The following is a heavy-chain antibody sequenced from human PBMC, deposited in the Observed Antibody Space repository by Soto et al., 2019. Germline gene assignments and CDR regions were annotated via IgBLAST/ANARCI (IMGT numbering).Heavy chain of an antibody. Sequence: SETVSCTASVYTFTRYDINWVRPATGQGLEWMGWMNPNSGNTGYAQKFQGRVSMTRNTSISTAYMELSSLRSEDTAVYYCARDVGYSYGSRWFDHWGQGTLVTVSS. J-gene: IGHJ5*02. CDR2: MNPNSGNT. V-gene: IGHV1-8*01. CDR3: ARDVGYSYGSRWFDH. CDR1: VYTFTRYD. D-gene: IGHD5-18*01.